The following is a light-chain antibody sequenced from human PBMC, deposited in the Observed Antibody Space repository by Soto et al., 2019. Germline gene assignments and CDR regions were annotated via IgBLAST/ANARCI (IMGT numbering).Light chain of an antibody. J-gene: IGKJ4*01. CDR1: QSVSSY. Sequence: EIVLTQSPFTLSLSAGERATLSCRASQSVSSYLAWYQQKPGQAPRLLIYGASSRATGIPDRFSGSGSGTDITLTISRLEPEDFAVYQCQQYSSSPLTFGGGTKVDIK. V-gene: IGKV3-20*01. CDR3: QQYSSSPLT. CDR2: GAS.